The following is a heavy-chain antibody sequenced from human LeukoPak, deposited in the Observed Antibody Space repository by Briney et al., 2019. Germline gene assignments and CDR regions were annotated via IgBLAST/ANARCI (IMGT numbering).Heavy chain of an antibody. CDR1: GFTFSTYA. V-gene: IGHV3-23*01. CDR2: ISTSGDRT. Sequence: GGSLRLSCAASGFTFSTYAMTWVRQAPGKGLELVSGISTSGDRTYYADSVKGRFTISRDNSNNTLYLQMNSLRAEDTAEYYCARSAVGTSCCTAVDYWGQGTLVTVSS. J-gene: IGHJ4*02. D-gene: IGHD1-26*01. CDR3: ARSAVGTSCCTAVDY.